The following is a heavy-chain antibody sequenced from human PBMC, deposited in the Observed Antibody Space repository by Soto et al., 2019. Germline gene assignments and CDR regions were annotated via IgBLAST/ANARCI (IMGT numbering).Heavy chain of an antibody. V-gene: IGHV3-23*01. CDR1: GSIFSSNA. D-gene: IGHD6-19*01. CDR3: ARDQSSGWYNFDY. CDR2: ISGDGYSA. J-gene: IGHJ4*02. Sequence: GGSLRLSCGGSGSIFSSNAVSWVRQAPGKGLEWVSSISGDGYSADYADSVKGRFTVSRHNSKSTLYLQMNSLRAEDTAVYYCARDQSSGWYNFDYWGQGTLVTVSS.